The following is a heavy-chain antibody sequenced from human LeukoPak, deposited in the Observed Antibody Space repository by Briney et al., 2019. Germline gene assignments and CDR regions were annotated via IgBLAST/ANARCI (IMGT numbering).Heavy chain of an antibody. CDR1: GFDFSGYA. J-gene: IGHJ3*02. V-gene: IGHV3-21*01. CDR3: ARGYPDISFGVAGEAFDI. CDR2: ISTSSSYI. Sequence: GGSLRLSCGGSGFDFSGYAMNWVRQAPGKGLEWVSSISTSSSYIYYADSVKGRFTISRDNAKNSLYLQMNRLRAEDTALYYYARGYPDISFGVAGEAFDIWGQGTMVTVSS. D-gene: IGHD3-3*01.